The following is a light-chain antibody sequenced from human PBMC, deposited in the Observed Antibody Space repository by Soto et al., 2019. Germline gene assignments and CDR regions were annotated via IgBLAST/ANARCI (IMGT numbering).Light chain of an antibody. V-gene: IGKV3-11*01. J-gene: IGKJ5*01. CDR1: PSVTNF. CDR3: QQYNLYSDP. Sequence: EIVLTQSPATLSLSPGERATLSCRASPSVTNFLAWYQQKPGQAPRLLIYGAFNRATGIPARFSCSGSGTDFTLTISSLEPEDSVTYYCQQYNLYSDPFGQGTRREI. CDR2: GAF.